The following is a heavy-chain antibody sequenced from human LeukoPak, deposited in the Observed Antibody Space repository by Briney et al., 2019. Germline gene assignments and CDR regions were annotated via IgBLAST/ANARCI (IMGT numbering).Heavy chain of an antibody. CDR2: IYTSGST. D-gene: IGHD3-22*01. V-gene: IGHV4-61*02. CDR1: GGSISSGSYY. Sequence: SQTLSLTCTVSGGSISSGSYYWSWIRQPAGKGLEWIGRIYTSGSTNYNPSLKSRVTISVDTSENQFSLKLSSVTAADTAVYYCARVNYYDSSGIDYWGQGTLVTVSS. CDR3: ARVNYYDSSGIDY. J-gene: IGHJ4*02.